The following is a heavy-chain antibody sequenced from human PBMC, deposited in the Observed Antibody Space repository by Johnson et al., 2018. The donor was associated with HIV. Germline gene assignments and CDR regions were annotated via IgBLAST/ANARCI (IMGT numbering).Heavy chain of an antibody. CDR2: IKQDGSEK. CDR3: AREGTSEPLHRIYDYGDYPTFDI. J-gene: IGHJ3*02. Sequence: VQLVESGGGLVQPGGSLRLSCAASGFTFSSYWMSWVRQAPGKGLEWVANIKQDGSEKYYVDSVKGRFTISRNNPKNSLYLQINSLRAEDTAVYYCAREGTSEPLHRIYDYGDYPTFDIWGRGTMVTVSS. D-gene: IGHD4-17*01. CDR1: GFTFSSYW. V-gene: IGHV3-7*01.